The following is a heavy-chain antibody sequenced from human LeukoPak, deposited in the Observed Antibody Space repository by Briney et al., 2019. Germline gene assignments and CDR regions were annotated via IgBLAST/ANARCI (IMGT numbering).Heavy chain of an antibody. J-gene: IGHJ5*02. V-gene: IGHV4-38-2*02. CDR2: FYHSGST. CDR1: GYSISSGYY. CDR3: ARDRPLLSGWSWFDP. Sequence: SETLSLTCAVPGYSISSGYYWGWIRQPPGKGMQWIGTFYHSGSTYYNPSLKSRVTISVDTSKNQFSLKLTSVTAADTAVYYCARDRPLLSGWSWFDPWGQGTLVTVSS. D-gene: IGHD3-22*01.